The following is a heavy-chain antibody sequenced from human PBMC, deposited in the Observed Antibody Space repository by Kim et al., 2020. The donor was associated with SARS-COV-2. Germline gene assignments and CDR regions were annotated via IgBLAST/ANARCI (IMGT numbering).Heavy chain of an antibody. Sequence: ASVKVSCKASGYTFTSYGISWVRQAPGQGLEWMGWISAYNGNTNYAQKLQGRVTMTTDTSTSTAYMELRSLRSDDTAVYYCAREPWFYSSSSHYGMDVWGQGTTVTVSS. J-gene: IGHJ6*02. CDR3: AREPWFYSSSSHYGMDV. CDR1: GYTFTSYG. D-gene: IGHD6-6*01. CDR2: ISAYNGNT. V-gene: IGHV1-18*01.